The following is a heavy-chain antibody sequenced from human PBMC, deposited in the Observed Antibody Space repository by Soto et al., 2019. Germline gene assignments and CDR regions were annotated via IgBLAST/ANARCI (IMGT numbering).Heavy chain of an antibody. CDR2: MYYSGST. CDR1: GWSISSYY. Sequence: QVQLHESGPGLVEPAEPLSLTCTVSGWSISSYYWSWIRQPPGKGLEWIGYMYYSGSTNYNPSLKSRVTISIDTARNQFSLKLSSVTAADTAVYYCARGTFGVVKDWGQGTLVNVPS. J-gene: IGHJ4*02. CDR3: ARGTFGVVKD. V-gene: IGHV4-59*01. D-gene: IGHD3-3*01.